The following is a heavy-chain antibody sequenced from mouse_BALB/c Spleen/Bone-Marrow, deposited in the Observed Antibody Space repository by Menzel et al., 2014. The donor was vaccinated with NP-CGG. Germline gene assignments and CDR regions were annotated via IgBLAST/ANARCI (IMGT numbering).Heavy chain of an antibody. CDR2: ILPGSGGT. CDR3: ARKWPYYCGSGGEAMDY. J-gene: IGHJ4*01. Sequence: QVQLKQSGAELLKPGASVKLSCKATGYTFSNYWIEWVKQRPGHGLERIGEILPGSGGTNYNDEFKVKAPFTADPSSNTAYMQRSSLTSEDSAVDCWARKWPYYCGSGGEAMDYWGQGTSVTVSS. CDR1: GYTFSNYW. V-gene: IGHV1-9*01. D-gene: IGHD1-1*01.